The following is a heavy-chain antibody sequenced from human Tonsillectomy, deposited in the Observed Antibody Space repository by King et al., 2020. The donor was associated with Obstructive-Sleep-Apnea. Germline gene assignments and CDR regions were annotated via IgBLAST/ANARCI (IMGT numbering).Heavy chain of an antibody. CDR3: TSALVSRALRDNWFDL. CDR1: GFIFSDYD. V-gene: IGHV3-21*01. Sequence: VQLVESGGGLVKPGGSLRLSCAASGFIFSDYDMNWVRRAPGKGLEWVSSITTISHYIYYADSVKGRFTISRDNANNSVSLQMSSLRAEDTAMYYCTSALVSRALRDNWFDLWGQGTLVTVSS. D-gene: IGHD2/OR15-2a*01. CDR2: ITTISHYI. J-gene: IGHJ5*02.